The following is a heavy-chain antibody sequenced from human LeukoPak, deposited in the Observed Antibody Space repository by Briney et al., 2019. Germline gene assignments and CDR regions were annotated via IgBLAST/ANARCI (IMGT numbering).Heavy chain of an antibody. V-gene: IGHV3-33*01. J-gene: IGHJ3*02. Sequence: PGRSLRLSCAASGFTFSSYDMHRVRQAPGKGLEWVALIWYDGSNKNYADSVKGRFTISRDNSKNTLFLQMNSLRAEDTAVYYCAREASDAFDIWGQGTMVTVSS. CDR2: IWYDGSNK. CDR3: AREASDAFDI. CDR1: GFTFSSYD.